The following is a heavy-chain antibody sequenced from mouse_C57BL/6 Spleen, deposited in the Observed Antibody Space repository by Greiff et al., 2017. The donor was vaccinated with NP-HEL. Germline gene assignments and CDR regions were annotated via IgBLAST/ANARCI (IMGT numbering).Heavy chain of an antibody. CDR1: GFTFSDYG. J-gene: IGHJ1*03. D-gene: IGHD2-4*01. Sequence: EVQRVESGGGSVKPGGSLKLSCAASGFTFSDYGMHWVRQAPEKGLEWVAYISSGSSTIYYADTVKGRFTISRDNAKNTLFLQMTSLRSEDTAMYYCGRLMITRYFDVWGTGTTVTVSS. CDR3: GRLMITRYFDV. V-gene: IGHV5-17*01. CDR2: ISSGSSTI.